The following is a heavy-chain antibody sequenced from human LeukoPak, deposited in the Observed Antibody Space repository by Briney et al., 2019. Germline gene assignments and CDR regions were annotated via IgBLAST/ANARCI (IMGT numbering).Heavy chain of an antibody. D-gene: IGHD3-9*01. Sequence: ASVKVSCKASGYTFTSYDINWVRQATGQGLEWMGWMNPNSGNTGYAQKFQGRVTMTRNTSISTAYMELSSLRSEDTAVYYCARQADYNILTGYFKGHLDYWGQGTLVTVSS. CDR1: GYTFTSYD. CDR2: MNPNSGNT. V-gene: IGHV1-8*01. J-gene: IGHJ4*02. CDR3: ARQADYNILTGYFKGHLDY.